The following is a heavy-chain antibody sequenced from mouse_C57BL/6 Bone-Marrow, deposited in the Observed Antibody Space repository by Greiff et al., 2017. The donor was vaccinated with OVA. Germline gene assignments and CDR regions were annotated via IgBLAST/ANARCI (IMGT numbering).Heavy chain of an antibody. J-gene: IGHJ2*01. CDR1: GYTFTSYW. CDR3: ARKAHVTTGFDY. Sequence: VQLQQPGAELVKPGASVKLSCKASGYTFTSYWMHWVKQRPGQGLEWIGMIHPNSGSTNYNEKFKSKATLTVDKSSSTAYMQLSSLTSEDSAVYYCARKAHVTTGFDYWGQGTTLTVSS. CDR2: IHPNSGST. D-gene: IGHD1-1*01. V-gene: IGHV1-64*01.